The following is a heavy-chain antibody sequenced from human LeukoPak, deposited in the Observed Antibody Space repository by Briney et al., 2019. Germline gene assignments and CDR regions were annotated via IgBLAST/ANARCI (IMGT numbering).Heavy chain of an antibody. CDR1: GFTFSRYD. D-gene: IGHD3-10*01. CDR2: IRQDGGTM. V-gene: IGHV3-7*01. CDR3: VRDRGFGADDY. Sequence: HPGGSLRLSCAASGFTFSRYDLSWVRQAPGKGLEWVANIRQDGGTMSYVDSVKGRFTISRDNAKNSLYLQMSSLRAEDTAVYYCVRDRGFGADDYWGQGTLVTVSS. J-gene: IGHJ4*02.